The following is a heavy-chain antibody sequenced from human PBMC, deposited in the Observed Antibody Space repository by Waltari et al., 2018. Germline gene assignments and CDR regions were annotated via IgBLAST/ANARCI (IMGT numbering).Heavy chain of an antibody. D-gene: IGHD5-18*01. V-gene: IGHV4-34*01. CDR2: INHSGST. CDR3: ARGRGYSYGNRGWYFDL. J-gene: IGHJ2*01. CDR1: GGSCSGYY. Sequence: QVQLQESGPGLVKPSETLYHTCTVSGGSCSGYYWSWIRKPPGKGLEWIGEINHSGSTNYNPSLKSRVTISVDTSKNQFSLKLSSVTAADTAVYYCARGRGYSYGNRGWYFDLWGRGTLVTVSS.